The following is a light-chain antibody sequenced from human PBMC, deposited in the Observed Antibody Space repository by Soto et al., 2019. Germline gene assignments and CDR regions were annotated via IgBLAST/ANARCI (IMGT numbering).Light chain of an antibody. Sequence: EVVLTQSPGILSLSPGEGATLSCRASQGVSSFLAWYQQKPGQAPRLLIYDASIRATGIPARFSGSGSGTDFTLTISSLEPEDFAVYYCQQRSNWPPITFGHGTRLEIK. J-gene: IGKJ5*01. V-gene: IGKV3-11*01. CDR1: QGVSSF. CDR2: DAS. CDR3: QQRSNWPPIT.